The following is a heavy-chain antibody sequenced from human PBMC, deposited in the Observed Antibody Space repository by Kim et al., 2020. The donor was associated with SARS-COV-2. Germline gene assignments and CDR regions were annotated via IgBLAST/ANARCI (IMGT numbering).Heavy chain of an antibody. CDR2: IYYSGST. CDR1: GGSISSGGYY. V-gene: IGHV4-31*03. J-gene: IGHJ6*02. CDR3: ARDQNGSGSYGGMDV. D-gene: IGHD3-10*01. Sequence: SETLSLTCTVSGGSISSGGYYWSWIRQHPGKGLEWIGYIYYSGSTYYNPSLKSRVTISVDTSKNQFSLKLSSVTAADTAVYYCARDQNGSGSYGGMDVWGQGTTVTVSS.